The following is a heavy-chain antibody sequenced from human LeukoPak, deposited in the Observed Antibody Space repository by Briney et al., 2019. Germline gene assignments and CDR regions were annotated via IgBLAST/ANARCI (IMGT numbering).Heavy chain of an antibody. Sequence: QTGGSLRLSCAASGFTFSNYWMSWVRKAPGKGLEGVANIKQDGGEMFYVDSAKGRLTIFRDNGKGSLYLQMDGLRADDTAVYYCARLGHNLGPWYGGGGNYDYWGQGTLVTVSS. CDR1: GFTFSNYW. CDR3: ARLGHNLGPWYGGGGNYDY. J-gene: IGHJ4*02. V-gene: IGHV3-7*01. CDR2: IKQDGGEM. D-gene: IGHD4-23*01.